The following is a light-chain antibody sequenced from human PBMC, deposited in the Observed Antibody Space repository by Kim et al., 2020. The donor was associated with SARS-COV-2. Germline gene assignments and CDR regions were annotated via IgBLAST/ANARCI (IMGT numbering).Light chain of an antibody. J-gene: IGKJ1*01. Sequence: DIQMTQSPSSLSASVGDRVTITCRASQDISRYLNWYQQKPGKAPKLLIYTASSLQSGVPSRFTGSGSETDFTLTISSLQPEDFATYDCQQTYSASRTFGQWTKVDIK. V-gene: IGKV1-39*01. CDR2: TAS. CDR3: QQTYSASRT. CDR1: QDISRY.